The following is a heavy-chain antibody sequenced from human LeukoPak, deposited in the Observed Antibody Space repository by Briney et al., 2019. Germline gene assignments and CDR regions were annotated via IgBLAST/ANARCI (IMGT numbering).Heavy chain of an antibody. CDR1: GSSISSSSDY. V-gene: IGHV4-39*01. CDR2: IYYSGRT. J-gene: IGHJ4*02. D-gene: IGHD3-10*01. Sequence: PSETLSLTCSVSGSSISSSSDYWGWIRQPPGKGLEWIGSIYYSGRTYYNLSLKSRVTMSVDTSKNQFSLKVNSVTAADTAVYYCARGEFWGQGTLVTVSS. CDR3: ARGEF.